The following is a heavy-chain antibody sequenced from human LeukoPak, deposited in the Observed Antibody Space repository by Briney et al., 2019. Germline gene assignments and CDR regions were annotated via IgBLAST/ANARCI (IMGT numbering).Heavy chain of an antibody. V-gene: IGHV3-48*01. D-gene: IGHD6-19*01. CDR1: GFTFSSYS. CDR2: ISSSSSTI. CDR3: ARPSSGWSFDY. J-gene: IGHJ4*02. Sequence: GGSLRLSCVASGFTFSSYSMNWVRQAPGKGLEWVSYISSSSSTIYYADSVKGRFTISRDNAKNSLYLQMNSLRAEDTAVYYCARPSSGWSFDYWGQGTLVTVSS.